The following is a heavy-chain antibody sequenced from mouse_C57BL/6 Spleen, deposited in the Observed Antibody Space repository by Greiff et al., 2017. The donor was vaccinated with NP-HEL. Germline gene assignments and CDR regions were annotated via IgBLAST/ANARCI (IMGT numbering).Heavy chain of an antibody. CDR1: GYTFTSYW. V-gene: IGHV1-69*01. D-gene: IGHD1-1*01. Sequence: QVQLQQPGAELVMPGASVKLSCKASGYTFTSYWMHWVKQRPGQGLEWIGEIDPSDSYNNYNQKFKGKSTLTVDKSSSTAYMQLSSLTSEDSAVYYCARSYYGSSYWYFDVWGTGTTVTVSS. CDR3: ARSYYGSSYWYFDV. CDR2: IDPSDSYN. J-gene: IGHJ1*03.